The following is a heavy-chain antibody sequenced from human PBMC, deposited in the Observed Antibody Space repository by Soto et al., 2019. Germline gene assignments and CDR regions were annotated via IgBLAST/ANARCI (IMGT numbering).Heavy chain of an antibody. D-gene: IGHD3-16*01. J-gene: IGHJ4*02. Sequence: ASVKVSCKASGYTFTGYYVHWVRQAPGQGLEWMGWINPNSGGTNYAQKFQGWVTMTRDTSISTAYMELSRLRSDDTAVYYCGRLTGGFRIVLDYWGQGTQVTVSS. CDR2: INPNSGGT. CDR3: GRLTGGFRIVLDY. V-gene: IGHV1-2*04. CDR1: GYTFTGYY.